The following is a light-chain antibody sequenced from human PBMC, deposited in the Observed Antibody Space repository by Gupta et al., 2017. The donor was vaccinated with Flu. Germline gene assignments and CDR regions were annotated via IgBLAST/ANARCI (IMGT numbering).Light chain of an antibody. CDR1: QSVSSNY. Sequence: TLSLSPGERATLSCRASQSVSSNYLAWYQQKFGQAPRLLIYGASSRATGIPDRFSGSGSGTDFTLTISRLEPEDFAVYFCQHYGNSPPYTFGQGTKLEIK. CDR2: GAS. V-gene: IGKV3-20*01. CDR3: QHYGNSPPYT. J-gene: IGKJ2*01.